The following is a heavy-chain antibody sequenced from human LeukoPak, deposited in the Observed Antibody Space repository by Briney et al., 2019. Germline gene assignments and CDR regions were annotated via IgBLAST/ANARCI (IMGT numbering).Heavy chain of an antibody. CDR3: ARFLGWYVEGFDY. J-gene: IGHJ4*02. CDR2: MNPNSGNT. Sequence: ASVKVSCKASGHTFTSYDINWVRQATGQGLEWMGWMNPNSGNTGYAQKFQGRVTMTRNTSTSTAYMELSSLRSEDTAVYYCARFLGWYVEGFDYWGQGTLVTVSS. V-gene: IGHV1-8*01. D-gene: IGHD6-19*01. CDR1: GHTFTSYD.